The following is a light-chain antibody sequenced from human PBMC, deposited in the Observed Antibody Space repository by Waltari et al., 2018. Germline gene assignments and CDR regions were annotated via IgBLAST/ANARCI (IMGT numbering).Light chain of an antibody. CDR3: SSRELSGHVV. V-gene: IGLV3-19*01. CDR2: GKN. J-gene: IGLJ2*01. Sequence: SSDLTQDPAVSVAVGPAVRITCQVDLLRTCSGNWCRQKPGQPPELVIYGKNNRPSGIPDRFSASSSGNTASLIITGAQAEEEADYYCSSRELSGHVVFGGGTRLTVL. CDR1: LLRTCS.